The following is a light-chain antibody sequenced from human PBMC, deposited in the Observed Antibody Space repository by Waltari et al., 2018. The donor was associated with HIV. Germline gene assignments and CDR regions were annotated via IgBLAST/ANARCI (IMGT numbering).Light chain of an antibody. CDR3: SSYTATKILV. Sequence: QSALTQPASVSGSPGQSITISCTGTHSDIGTYNYVSWYQQQSGTPPRLLISEVNHRPSGGSKRFSGSKAGNTASLSISGLQAEDEGKYYCSSYTATKILVVGGGTDVTVL. V-gene: IGLV2-14*03. J-gene: IGLJ2*01. CDR2: EVN. CDR1: HSDIGTYNY.